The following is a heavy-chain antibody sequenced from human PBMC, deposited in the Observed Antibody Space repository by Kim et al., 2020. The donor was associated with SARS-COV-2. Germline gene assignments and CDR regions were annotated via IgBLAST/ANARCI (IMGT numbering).Heavy chain of an antibody. V-gene: IGHV3-15*01. D-gene: IGHD3-10*01. CDR2: IKSKTDGGTT. Sequence: GGSLRLSCAASGFTFSNAWMSWVRQAPGKGLEWVGRIKSKTDGGTTDYAAPVKGRFTISRDDSKNTLYLQMNSLKTEDTAVYYCTTGVSYYGSGSYYDYYYGMDVWGQGTTVTVSS. J-gene: IGHJ6*02. CDR3: TTGVSYYGSGSYYDYYYGMDV. CDR1: GFTFSNAW.